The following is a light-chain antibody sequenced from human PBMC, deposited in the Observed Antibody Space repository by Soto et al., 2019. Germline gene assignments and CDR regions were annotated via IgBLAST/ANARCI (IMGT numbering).Light chain of an antibody. Sequence: SYELTQPPSVSVSPGQTASITCSGDKLGDKYACWYQQKPGQSPVLVIYQDSKRPSGIPERFSGSISGNTATLTVSGTQAIDEAEYYCQAWDSSTAVFGGGTKLTVL. CDR1: KLGDKY. J-gene: IGLJ2*01. CDR2: QDS. V-gene: IGLV3-1*01. CDR3: QAWDSSTAV.